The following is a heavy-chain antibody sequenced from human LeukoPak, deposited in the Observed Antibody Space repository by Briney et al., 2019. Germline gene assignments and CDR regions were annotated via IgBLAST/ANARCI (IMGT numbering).Heavy chain of an antibody. J-gene: IGHJ4*02. D-gene: IGHD3-9*01. CDR1: GYTFTSYG. CDR2: ISAYNGNT. V-gene: IGHV1-18*01. CDR3: ARLAEGWYFDWLLFDY. Sequence: ASVKVSCKASGYTFTSYGISWVRQAPGQGLEWMGWISAYNGNTNYAQKLQGRVTMTTDTSTSTAYMELRSLRSDDTAVYYCARLAEGWYFDWLLFDYWGQGTLVTVSS.